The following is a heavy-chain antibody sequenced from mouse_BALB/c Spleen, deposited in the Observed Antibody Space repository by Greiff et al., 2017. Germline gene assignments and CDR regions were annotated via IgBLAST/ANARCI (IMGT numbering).Heavy chain of an antibody. CDR2: ISSGGSYT. J-gene: IGHJ2*01. V-gene: IGHV5-9-3*01. D-gene: IGHD4-1*01. Sequence: EVHLVESGGGLVKPGGSLKLSRAASGFTFSSYAMSWVRQTPEKRLEWVATISSGGSYTYYPDSVKGRFTISRDNAKNTLYLQMSSLRSEDTAMYYCARNWDYYFDYWGQGTTLTVSS. CDR1: GFTFSSYA. CDR3: ARNWDYYFDY.